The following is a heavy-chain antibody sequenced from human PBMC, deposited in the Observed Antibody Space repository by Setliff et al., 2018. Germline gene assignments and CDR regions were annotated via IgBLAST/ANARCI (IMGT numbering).Heavy chain of an antibody. Sequence: ASVKVSCKASGFTFRNYAISWVRQAPGQGLEWMGTINTGGGSSSYTEKFQGRVTMTRDTSTTTAYLGLRSLTSDDTAVYYCSRLVRYCTTTTCQRASGDGYWGQGTLVTVSS. J-gene: IGHJ4*02. CDR3: SRLVRYCTTTTCQRASGDGY. V-gene: IGHV1-46*01. D-gene: IGHD2-8*01. CDR1: GFTFRNYA. CDR2: INTGGGSS.